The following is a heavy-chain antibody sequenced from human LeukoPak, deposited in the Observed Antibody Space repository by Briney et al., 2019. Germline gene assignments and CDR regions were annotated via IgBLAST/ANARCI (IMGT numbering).Heavy chain of an antibody. Sequence: QPGRSLRLSCAASGFIFSSYAMHWVRQAPGKGLEWVTVISFDGSNKYYADSVKGRFTISRDNSKNTLHLQMNSLRTEDTAVFYCARDLGYGGFDGIDYWGQGTLVTVSS. CDR3: ARDLGYGGFDGIDY. V-gene: IGHV3-30-3*01. CDR1: GFIFSSYA. J-gene: IGHJ4*02. CDR2: ISFDGSNK. D-gene: IGHD5-12*01.